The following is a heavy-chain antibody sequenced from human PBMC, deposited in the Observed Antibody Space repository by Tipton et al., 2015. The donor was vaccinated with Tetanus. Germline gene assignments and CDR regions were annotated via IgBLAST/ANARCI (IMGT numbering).Heavy chain of an antibody. CDR2: ISPSGDAT. V-gene: IGHV3-23*01. CDR1: GFSFSNYA. D-gene: IGHD6-13*01. J-gene: IGHJ4*02. Sequence: SLRLSCAASGFSFSNYAMSWVRQAPGKGLEWVSAISPSGDATFHADSVKGRLIISRDNSKNTLYLQMNSLRDEDTAVYFCACHRHSNWFDYWGQGTLVTVSS. CDR3: ACHRHSNWFDY.